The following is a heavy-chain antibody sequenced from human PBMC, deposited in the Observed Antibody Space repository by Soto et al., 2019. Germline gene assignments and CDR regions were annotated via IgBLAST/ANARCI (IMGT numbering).Heavy chain of an antibody. D-gene: IGHD3-22*01. J-gene: IGHJ3*02. CDR3: AREGHYYDSSGYPGEEAFDI. CDR2: ISSSSSYI. CDR1: GFTFSSYS. V-gene: IGHV3-21*01. Sequence: VGSLRLSCAASGFTFSSYSMNWVRQAPGKGLEWVSSISSSSSYIYYADSVKGRFTTSRANAKNSLYLQMNSLRAEDTAVYYCAREGHYYDSSGYPGEEAFDIWGQGTMVTVSS.